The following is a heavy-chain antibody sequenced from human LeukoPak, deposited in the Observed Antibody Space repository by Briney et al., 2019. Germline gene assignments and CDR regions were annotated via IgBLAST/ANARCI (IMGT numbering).Heavy chain of an antibody. V-gene: IGHV3-73*01. J-gene: IGHJ6*03. Sequence: GGSLRLSCAASGFTFSGSAMHWVRQASGKGLEWVGRIRSKANSYATAYAASVKGRFTISRDDSKNTAYLQMNSLKTEDTAVYYCTKYSSSWDYMDVWGKGTTVTVSS. CDR3: TKYSSSWDYMDV. CDR1: GFTFSGSA. D-gene: IGHD6-13*01. CDR2: IRSKANSYAT.